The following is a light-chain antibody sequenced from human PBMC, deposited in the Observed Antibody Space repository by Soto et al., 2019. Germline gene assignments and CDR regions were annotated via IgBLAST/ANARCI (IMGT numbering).Light chain of an antibody. CDR3: QLYGILLLT. V-gene: IGKV3-20*01. Sequence: EIVFTQSPCTLSLSPGERATLSCRASQSVSSYLAWYQQKPGQAPRLLIYGASSRATGIPDRFSGSGSGTDFTLTISSLEPEDFAVYYCQLYGILLLTSGGVTKADIK. CDR1: QSVSSY. J-gene: IGKJ4*01. CDR2: GAS.